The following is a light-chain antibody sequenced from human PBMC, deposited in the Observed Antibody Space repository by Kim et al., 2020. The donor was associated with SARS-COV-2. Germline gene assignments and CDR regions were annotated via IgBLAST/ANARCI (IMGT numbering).Light chain of an antibody. V-gene: IGLV2-14*03. CDR1: SSDIGAYNY. CDR3: SSYTTTNTVV. J-gene: IGLJ2*01. CDR2: GVN. Sequence: GQSITISCTGTSSDIGAYNYVSWFQQHPGKAPKVMIYGVNNRPSGISSRFSGSKSGNTASLTISGLQTDDEADYYCSSYTTTNTVVFGGGTQLTVI.